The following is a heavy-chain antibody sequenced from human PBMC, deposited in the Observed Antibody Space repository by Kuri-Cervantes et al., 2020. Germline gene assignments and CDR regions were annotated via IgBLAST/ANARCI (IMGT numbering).Heavy chain of an antibody. Sequence: GESLKISCAASGFTFSSYSMSWVRQAPGKGLEWVSYISSSSSTIYYADSVKGRFTISRDNAKNSLYLQMNSLRAEDTAVYYCARVRDGSGSYYRLAEYYFDYWGQGTLVTVSS. V-gene: IGHV3-48*01. CDR2: ISSSSSTI. J-gene: IGHJ4*02. D-gene: IGHD3-10*01. CDR3: ARVRDGSGSYYRLAEYYFDY. CDR1: GFTFSSYS.